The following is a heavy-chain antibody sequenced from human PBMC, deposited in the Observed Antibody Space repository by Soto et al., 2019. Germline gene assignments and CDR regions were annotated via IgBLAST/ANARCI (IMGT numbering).Heavy chain of an antibody. Sequence: SETLSLTCTVSGGSVSSGSYYWSWIRQPPGKGLEWIGNIYYSGSTNYNPSLKSRVTISVDTSKNQFSLKLSSVTAADTAVYYCARGGRWLPLGFDIWGQGTMVTVSS. CDR3: ARGGRWLPLGFDI. J-gene: IGHJ3*02. V-gene: IGHV4-61*01. CDR2: IYYSGST. D-gene: IGHD5-12*01. CDR1: GGSVSSGSYY.